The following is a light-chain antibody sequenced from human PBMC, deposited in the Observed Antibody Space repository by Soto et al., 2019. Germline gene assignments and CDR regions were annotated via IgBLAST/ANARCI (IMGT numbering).Light chain of an antibody. V-gene: IGKV1-5*03. Sequence: DIQMTQSPSTLSASVGDRVTITCRASQSISSWLAWYQQKPGKAPKLLNYKAASLESGVPSRFSGSGSGTEFTLTISSLQPDDFATYYCQQYNSYSRTFSQGTKVEIK. CDR1: QSISSW. J-gene: IGKJ1*01. CDR3: QQYNSYSRT. CDR2: KAA.